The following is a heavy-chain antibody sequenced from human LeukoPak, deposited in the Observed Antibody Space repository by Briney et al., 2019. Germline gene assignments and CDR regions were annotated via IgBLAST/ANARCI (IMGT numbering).Heavy chain of an antibody. D-gene: IGHD2-2*01. J-gene: IGHJ1*01. CDR3: ASGRGLYCSSTSCYVPAN. V-gene: IGHV4-59*01. CDR1: GASISGYY. CDR2: IYYSGST. Sequence: SDTLSLTCTVSGASISGYYWSWIRQPPGKGLDWMGYIYYSGSTNYNPSLKSPVTISVATYKNRFSLRLSCVTAADTVVYYWASGRGLYCSSTSCYVPANWGQGELVTVSS.